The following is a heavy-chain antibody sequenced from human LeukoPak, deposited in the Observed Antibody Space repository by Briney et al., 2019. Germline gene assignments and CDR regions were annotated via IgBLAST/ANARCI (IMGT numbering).Heavy chain of an antibody. CDR2: ISGSGGST. V-gene: IGHV3-23*01. Sequence: PGGSLRLSCAASGFTFSSYAMSWVRQVPGKGLEWVSAISGSGGSTYYADSVKGRFTISRDNSKNTLYLQMNSLRAEDTAVYYCAKGHSGSYNFDYWGQGTLVTVSS. D-gene: IGHD1-26*01. CDR3: AKGHSGSYNFDY. J-gene: IGHJ4*02. CDR1: GFTFSSYA.